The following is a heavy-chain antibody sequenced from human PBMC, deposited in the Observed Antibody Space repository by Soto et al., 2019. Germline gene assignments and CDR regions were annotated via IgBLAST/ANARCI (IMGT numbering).Heavy chain of an antibody. CDR3: ARGRGVVAATRVFFDY. CDR2: INHSGST. CDR1: GGSFSGYY. V-gene: IGHV4-34*01. Sequence: QVQLQQWGAGLLKPSETLSLTCAVYGGSFSGYYWSWIRQPPGQGLEWIGEINHSGSTNYNPSLKSRVTISVDTSKNQFSLKLSSVTAADTAVYYCARGRGVVAATRVFFDYWGQGTLVTVSS. J-gene: IGHJ4*02. D-gene: IGHD2-15*01.